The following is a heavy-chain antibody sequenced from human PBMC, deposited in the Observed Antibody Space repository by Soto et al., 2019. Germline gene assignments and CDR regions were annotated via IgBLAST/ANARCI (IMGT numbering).Heavy chain of an antibody. Sequence: EVQLVESGGGLIQPGGSQRLSCAASDFTVSSNYMSWVRQAPGKGLEWVSVIYSGGSTYYADSVKGRFTISRDNSKNTLYLQMNSLRAEDTAVYYCAGGVPTYYWGQGTLVTVSS. CDR3: AGGVPTYY. J-gene: IGHJ4*02. CDR1: DFTVSSNY. CDR2: IYSGGST. V-gene: IGHV3-53*01. D-gene: IGHD3-16*01.